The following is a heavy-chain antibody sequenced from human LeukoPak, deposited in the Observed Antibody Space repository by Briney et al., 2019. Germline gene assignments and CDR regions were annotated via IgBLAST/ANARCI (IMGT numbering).Heavy chain of an antibody. J-gene: IGHJ3*02. CDR1: GFTFNSYS. Sequence: GGSLRLSCAASGFTFNSYSMNWVRQAPGKGLEWVSSISGSNSYIYYADSMKGRFTISRDNAKNSLYLQMNSLRAGDTAVYYCARGAHIGFDIWGQGIMVTVSS. CDR2: ISGSNSYI. D-gene: IGHD5-12*01. CDR3: ARGAHIGFDI. V-gene: IGHV3-21*01.